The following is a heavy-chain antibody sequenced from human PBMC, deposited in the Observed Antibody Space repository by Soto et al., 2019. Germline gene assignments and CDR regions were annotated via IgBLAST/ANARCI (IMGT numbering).Heavy chain of an antibody. J-gene: IGHJ6*02. Sequence: QLQLQESGPGLVKPSETLSLTCTVSGGSISSSSYYWGWIRQPPGKGLEWIGSIYYSGSTNYNPSLKSRVTISVDTSKNQFSLKLSSVTAADTAVYYCATCYDSSGYYNYYYYYGMDVWGQGTTVTVSS. CDR2: IYYSGST. D-gene: IGHD3-22*01. V-gene: IGHV4-39*01. CDR3: ATCYDSSGYYNYYYYYGMDV. CDR1: GGSISSSSYY.